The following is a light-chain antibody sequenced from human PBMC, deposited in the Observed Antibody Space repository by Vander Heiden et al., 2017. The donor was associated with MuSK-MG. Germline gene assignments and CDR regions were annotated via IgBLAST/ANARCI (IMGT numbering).Light chain of an antibody. CDR3: SSYAGSNNWGV. J-gene: IGLJ2*01. V-gene: IGLV2-8*01. CDR1: SSDVGGYNY. Sequence: SALTQPPSASGSPGQSVTISCTGTSSDVGGYNYVSWYQQHPGKAPKLMIYEVSKRPSGVPDRFSGSKSANTASLTVSGLQAEDEADYYCSSYAGSNNWGVFGGGTKLTVL. CDR2: EVS.